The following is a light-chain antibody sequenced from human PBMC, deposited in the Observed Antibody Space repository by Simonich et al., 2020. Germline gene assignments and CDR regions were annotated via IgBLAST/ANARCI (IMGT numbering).Light chain of an antibody. CDR1: SSDVCGYNY. CDR3: SSYTSGSTLV. V-gene: IGLV2-14*01. CDR2: DVS. Sequence: QSALTQPAPVSGSPGQSITISCTGTSSDVCGYNYVSWYQQHPGKAPKLMIYDVSKRPSGVSKRFSGSKSGNTASRTISGLQAEDEADYYCSSYTSGSTLVFGGGTKLTVL. J-gene: IGLJ3*02.